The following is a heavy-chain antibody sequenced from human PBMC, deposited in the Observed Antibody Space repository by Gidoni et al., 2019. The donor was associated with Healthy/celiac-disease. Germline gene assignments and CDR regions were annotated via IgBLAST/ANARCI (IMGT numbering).Heavy chain of an antibody. CDR1: GGSFSGDY. V-gene: IGHV4-34*01. Sequence: QVQLQQWGAGLLKPSETLSLTCAVYGGSFSGDYLSWIRQPPGKGLEWIGEINHSGSTNYNPSLKSRVTISVDTSKNQFSLKLSYVTAADTAVYYCARGMLRFITIFGVVIPYNWFDPWGQGTLVTVSS. CDR2: INHSGST. J-gene: IGHJ5*02. D-gene: IGHD3-3*01. CDR3: ARGMLRFITIFGVVIPYNWFDP.